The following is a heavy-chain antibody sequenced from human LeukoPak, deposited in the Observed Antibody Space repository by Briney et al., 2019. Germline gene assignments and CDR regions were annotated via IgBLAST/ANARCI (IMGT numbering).Heavy chain of an antibody. CDR1: GGSINNYY. CDR3: ARALGEVGEIDY. CDR2: IYYSGST. V-gene: IGHV4-59*06. Sequence: SETLSLTCTVSGGSINNYYWTWIRQHPGKGLEWIGYIYYSGSTYYNPSLKSRVTISVDTSKNQFSLKLSSVTAADTAVYYCARALGEVGEIDYWGQGTLVTVSS. J-gene: IGHJ4*02.